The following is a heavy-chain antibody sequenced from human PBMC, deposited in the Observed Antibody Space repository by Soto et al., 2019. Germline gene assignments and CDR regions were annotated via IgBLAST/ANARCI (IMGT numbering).Heavy chain of an antibody. CDR3: ARNLDDILTGPNYYYYGMDV. J-gene: IGHJ6*02. CDR2: MNPNSGNT. V-gene: IGHV1-8*01. CDR1: GYTFTSYD. Sequence: ASVKVSCKASGYTFTSYDINWVRQATGQGLEWMGWMNPNSGNTKYSQRFQGRVTITRDTSASTAYMELSSLRSEDTAVYYCARNLDDILTGPNYYYYGMDVWGQGTTVTVSS. D-gene: IGHD3-9*01.